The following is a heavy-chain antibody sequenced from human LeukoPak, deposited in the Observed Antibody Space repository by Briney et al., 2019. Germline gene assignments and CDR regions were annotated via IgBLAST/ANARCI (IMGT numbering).Heavy chain of an antibody. Sequence: GGSLRLSCAASGFTFSSYAMSWVRQAPGKGLEWVSAISGSGGSTYYADSVKGRFTISRDNSKNTLYLQMNSLRAEDTAVYYCAKGTLYGDWKSNPLDYWGQGTLVTVSS. CDR3: AKGTLYGDWKSNPLDY. J-gene: IGHJ4*02. CDR2: ISGSGGST. CDR1: GFTFSSYA. D-gene: IGHD2/OR15-2a*01. V-gene: IGHV3-23*01.